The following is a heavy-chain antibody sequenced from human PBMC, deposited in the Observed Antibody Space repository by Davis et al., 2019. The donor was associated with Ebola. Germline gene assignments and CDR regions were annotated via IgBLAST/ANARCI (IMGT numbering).Heavy chain of an antibody. J-gene: IGHJ4*02. CDR1: GFTFSSYA. D-gene: IGHD2-2*01. V-gene: IGHV3-23*01. Sequence: GESLKISCAASGFTFSSYAMSWVRQAPGKGLEWVSAISGSGGSTYYADSVKGRFTISRDNSKNTLYLQMNSLRAEDTAVYYCAKVPNIVVVPAAIFDYWGQGTLVTVSS. CDR3: AKVPNIVVVPAAIFDY. CDR2: ISGSGGST.